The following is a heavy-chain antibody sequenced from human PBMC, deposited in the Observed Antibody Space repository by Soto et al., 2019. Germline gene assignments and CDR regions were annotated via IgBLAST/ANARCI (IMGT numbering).Heavy chain of an antibody. D-gene: IGHD3-10*01. V-gene: IGHV4-30-4*01. CDR1: GGSVSSVDYY. CDR2: IYYGGST. CDR3: DRDGSGSSPPP. Sequence: QVQLQQSGPGLVKPSQTLSLTCTVSGGSVSSVDYYWSWIGQPPGKGLEWIGYIYYGGSTYYNPSLQSRVIISIDTSKNQFSLNLTSVTAADTAVYYCDRDGSGSSPPPRGQGTLVTVSS. J-gene: IGHJ4*02.